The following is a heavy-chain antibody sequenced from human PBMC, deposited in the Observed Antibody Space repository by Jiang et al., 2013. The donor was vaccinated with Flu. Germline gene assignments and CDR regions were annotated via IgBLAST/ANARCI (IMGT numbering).Heavy chain of an antibody. CDR2: IYYSGST. CDR3: ARVFRRITIFGVVSPGAFDI. V-gene: IGHV4-59*01. Sequence: SLTCTVSGGSISSYYWSWIRQPPGKGLEWIGYIYYSGSTNYNPSLKSRVTISVDTSKNQFSLKLSSVTAADTAVYYCARVFRRITIFGVVSPGAFDIWGQGTMVTVSS. D-gene: IGHD3-3*01. J-gene: IGHJ3*02. CDR1: GGSISSYY.